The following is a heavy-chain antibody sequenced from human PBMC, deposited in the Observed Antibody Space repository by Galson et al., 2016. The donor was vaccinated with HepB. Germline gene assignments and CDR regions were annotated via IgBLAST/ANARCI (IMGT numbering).Heavy chain of an antibody. CDR3: ARPLMEYAIRADLGLDR. V-gene: IGHV3-30*03. Sequence: SLRLSCAASGFIFSSYAMHWVRQAPGKGLEWVALISHDVSNKYYADSVKGRFTIPRDNSKKTLILYMDNLRAEDTAVYYCARPLMEYAIRADLGLDRWGQGTLVTVSS. D-gene: IGHD2-8*01. J-gene: IGHJ5*02. CDR2: ISHDVSNK. CDR1: GFIFSSYA.